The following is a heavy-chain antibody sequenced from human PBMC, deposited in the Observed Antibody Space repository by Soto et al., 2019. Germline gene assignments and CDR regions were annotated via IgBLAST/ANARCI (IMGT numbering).Heavy chain of an antibody. V-gene: IGHV3-23*01. Sequence: EVQLLESGGGLVQPGGSLRLSCAASGFTFSSYSMNWVRQAPGTGLEWVASVGGGGDNTFYADSVKGRFTISRDDSQNTLYLQMNSLRAEDTAVYFCAKRDSGSGRSPPLINYWGQGTLVTVYS. CDR1: GFTFSSYS. CDR3: AKRDSGSGRSPPLINY. CDR2: VGGGGDNT. J-gene: IGHJ4*02. D-gene: IGHD3-10*01.